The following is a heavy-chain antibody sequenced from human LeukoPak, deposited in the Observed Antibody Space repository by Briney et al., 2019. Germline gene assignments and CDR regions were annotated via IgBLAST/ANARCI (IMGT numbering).Heavy chain of an antibody. D-gene: IGHD3-3*01. Sequence: GGSLRLSCAASGFTFSSYSMNWVRQAPGKGLEWVSYISSSSSTIYHADSVKGRFTISRDNAKNSLFLQMNSLRAEDTAVYYCARYYDFWSSYSSYYYMDVWGKGTTVTVSS. CDR2: ISSSSSTI. V-gene: IGHV3-48*01. J-gene: IGHJ6*03. CDR3: ARYYDFWSSYSSYYYMDV. CDR1: GFTFSSYS.